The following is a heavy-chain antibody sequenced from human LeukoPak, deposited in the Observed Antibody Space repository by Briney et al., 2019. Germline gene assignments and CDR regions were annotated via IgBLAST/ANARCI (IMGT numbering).Heavy chain of an antibody. Sequence: GGSLRLSCAASGFTFTTYWMTWVRQAPGKGLEWVANIKQDGSDKYYVDSVKGRFTISRDNARKSVYLQMDSLRAEDTAVYYCARLREIPVFGVVTKSTSYFDYWGQGTLVTVSS. J-gene: IGHJ4*02. V-gene: IGHV3-7*01. CDR2: IKQDGSDK. CDR3: ARLREIPVFGVVTKSTSYFDY. D-gene: IGHD3-3*01. CDR1: GFTFTTYW.